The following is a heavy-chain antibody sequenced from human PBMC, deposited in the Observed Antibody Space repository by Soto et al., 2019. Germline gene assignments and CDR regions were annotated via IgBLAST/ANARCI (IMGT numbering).Heavy chain of an antibody. J-gene: IGHJ6*02. V-gene: IGHV1-18*01. Sequence: QVQLVQSGAEVKKPGASVKVSCKASGYTFTSYGISWVRQDPGQGLEWMGWISAYNGNTNYAQKLQGRVTMTTDTSTSTAYMELRSLRSDDAAVYYCARDQSSSPPYYYYYGMDVWGQGTTVTVSS. D-gene: IGHD6-6*01. CDR1: GYTFTSYG. CDR3: ARDQSSSPPYYYYYGMDV. CDR2: ISAYNGNT.